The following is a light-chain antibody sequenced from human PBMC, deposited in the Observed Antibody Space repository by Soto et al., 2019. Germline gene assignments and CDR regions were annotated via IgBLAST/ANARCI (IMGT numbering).Light chain of an antibody. CDR2: EVS. J-gene: IGLJ1*01. CDR3: SSYTSSTAYV. CDR1: SSDVGGYNY. Sequence: QSVLTLPASVSGSPGQSITISCTGTSSDVGGYNYVSWYQLHPGKAPKLMVYEVSNRPSGVSNRFSGSKSGNTASLTISGLQAEDEADYYCSSYTSSTAYVFGTGTKVT. V-gene: IGLV2-14*01.